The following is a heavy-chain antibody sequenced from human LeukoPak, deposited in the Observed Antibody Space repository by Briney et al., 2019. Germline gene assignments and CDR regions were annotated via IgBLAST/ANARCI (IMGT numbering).Heavy chain of an antibody. J-gene: IGHJ4*02. V-gene: IGHV3-20*04. CDR2: INWNGGST. CDR1: GFTFDDYG. D-gene: IGHD3-9*01. CDR3: ARARSYDILTGSDY. Sequence: GGSLRLSCAASGFTFDDYGMSWVRQAPGKRLEWVSGINWNGGSTGYADSVKGRFTISRDNAKNSLYLQMNSLRAEDTALYYCARARSYDILTGSDYWGQGTLVTVSS.